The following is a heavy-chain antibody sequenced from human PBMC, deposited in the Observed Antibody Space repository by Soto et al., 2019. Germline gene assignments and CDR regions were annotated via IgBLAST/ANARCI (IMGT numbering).Heavy chain of an antibody. V-gene: IGHV1-18*04. CDR2: VSGASGNT. CDR1: GYTFINHG. Sequence: ASVKVSCKASGYTFINHGISWVRQAPGQGLEWMGWVSGASGNTKYAQKFQGRVTMTTETSTSTAHMELRNLRSDDTAVYFCARDFYPLAYYFDPWGQGTLVTVSS. CDR3: ARDFYPLAYYFDP. J-gene: IGHJ4*02.